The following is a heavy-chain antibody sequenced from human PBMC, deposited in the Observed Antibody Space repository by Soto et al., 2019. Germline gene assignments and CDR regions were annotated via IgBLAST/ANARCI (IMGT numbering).Heavy chain of an antibody. CDR1: GFTFTDYA. V-gene: IGHV3-30-3*01. J-gene: IGHJ4*02. CDR2: ISYDGSNK. D-gene: IGHD1-26*01. CDR3: ASSISSVGPFDY. Sequence: GGSLRLSCAASGFTFTDYALNWVRQAPGKGLEWMAVISYDGSNKFYADSVKGRFTISRDNSKNMLYLQVNSLKTEDTAVYYCASSISSVGPFDYWGQGTLVTAPQ.